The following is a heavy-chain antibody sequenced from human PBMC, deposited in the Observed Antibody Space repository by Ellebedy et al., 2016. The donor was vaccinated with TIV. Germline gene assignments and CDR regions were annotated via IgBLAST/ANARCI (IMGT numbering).Heavy chain of an antibody. CDR1: GYTFTSYY. CDR2: INPNSGGT. D-gene: IGHD6-19*01. CDR3: ARGTRIAVAGTRNNWFDP. V-gene: IGHV1-2*04. J-gene: IGHJ5*02. Sequence: ASVKVSCKASGYTFTSYYITWVRQAPGQGLEWMGWINPNSGGTNYAQKFQGWVTMTRDTSISPAYMELSRLRSDDTAVYYCARGTRIAVAGTRNNWFDPWGQGTLVTVSS.